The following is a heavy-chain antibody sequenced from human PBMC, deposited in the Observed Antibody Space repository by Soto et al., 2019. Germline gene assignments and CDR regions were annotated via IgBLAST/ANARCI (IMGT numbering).Heavy chain of an antibody. CDR2: IIPIFGTA. Sequence: SVKVSCKASGGTFSSYAISWVRQAPGQGLEWMGGIIPIFGTANYAQKFQGRVTMTRDTSTSTVFMDLSSLRSEDTAIYYCATPSGYWGQGTLVTVSS. V-gene: IGHV1-69*05. CDR1: GGTFSSYA. J-gene: IGHJ4*02. D-gene: IGHD3-10*01. CDR3: ATPSGY.